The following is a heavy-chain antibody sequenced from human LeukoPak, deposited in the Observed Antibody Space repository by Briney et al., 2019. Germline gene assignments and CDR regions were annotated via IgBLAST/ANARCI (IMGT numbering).Heavy chain of an antibody. CDR3: AKGTGAGSGYYYYYYYMDV. CDR2: ISSSGSTI. V-gene: IGHV3-48*03. Sequence: GGSLRLSCAASGFTFSSYEMNWVRQAPGKGLEWVSYISSSGSTIYYADSVKGRFTISRDNAKNLLYLQMNSLRAEDTAVYHCAKGTGAGSGYYYYYYYMDVWGKGTTVTVSS. J-gene: IGHJ6*03. D-gene: IGHD3-22*01. CDR1: GFTFSSYE.